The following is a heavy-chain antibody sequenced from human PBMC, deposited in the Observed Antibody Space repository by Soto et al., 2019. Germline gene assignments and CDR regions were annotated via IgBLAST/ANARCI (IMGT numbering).Heavy chain of an antibody. J-gene: IGHJ4*01. CDR2: IDGVGTGT. D-gene: IGHD3-9*01. Sequence: LSWAASGCTFTNYWMHWVRQVPGNELVWVSRIDGVGTGTSYSDSVRGRFTISSDNAENTLYLQMNSLRAEDTAVYYCATVFVYWGEGTLVTVS. V-gene: IGHV3-74*01. CDR3: ATVFVY. CDR1: GCTFTNYW.